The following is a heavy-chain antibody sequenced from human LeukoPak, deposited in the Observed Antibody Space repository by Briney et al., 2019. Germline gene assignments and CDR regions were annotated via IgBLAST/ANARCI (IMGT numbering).Heavy chain of an antibody. Sequence: GGSLRLSCAASGFTFSSYSMNWVRQAPGKGLEWVSSISSSSSYIYYADSVKGRFTISRDNAKNSLYLQMNSLRAEDTAVYYCARGFPTVTTAGAFDMWGQGTMVTVSS. CDR2: ISSSSSYI. V-gene: IGHV3-21*01. CDR3: ARGFPTVTTAGAFDM. CDR1: GFTFSSYS. J-gene: IGHJ3*02. D-gene: IGHD4-17*01.